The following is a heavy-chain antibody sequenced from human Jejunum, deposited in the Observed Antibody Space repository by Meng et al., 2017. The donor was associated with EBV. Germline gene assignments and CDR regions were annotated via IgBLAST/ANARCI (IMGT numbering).Heavy chain of an antibody. CDR1: GFTFTSYA. Sequence: QFPFGQSGADVKTPGASVKVSLKVCGFTFTSYAMHWVRQAPGQRLEWMGWINADSGYTRYSQKFQGRVTITRDTSASIVYMELSSLRSEDTAVYFCARESGSELEQPNYNWFGPWGQGTLVTVSS. CDR3: ARESGSELEQPNYNWFGP. V-gene: IGHV1-3*01. D-gene: IGHD1/OR15-1a*01. CDR2: INADSGYT. J-gene: IGHJ5*02.